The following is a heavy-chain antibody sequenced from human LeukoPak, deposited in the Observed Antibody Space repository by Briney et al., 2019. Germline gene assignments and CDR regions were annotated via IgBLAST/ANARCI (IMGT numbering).Heavy chain of an antibody. CDR2: IYNDGSST. Sequence: GGSLRLSCAASGFTFSHYWMHWVRHAPGKGLVWVSRIYNDGSSTSYADSVKGRFTISRDNAKSTLYLQMNSLRAEDSAVYYCARVRGGSGRSYAADAFDIWGQGTMVTVSS. V-gene: IGHV3-74*01. D-gene: IGHD1-26*01. CDR3: ARVRGGSGRSYAADAFDI. J-gene: IGHJ3*02. CDR1: GFTFSHYW.